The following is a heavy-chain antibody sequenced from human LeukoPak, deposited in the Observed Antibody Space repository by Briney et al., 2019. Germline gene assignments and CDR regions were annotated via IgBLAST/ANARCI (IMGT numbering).Heavy chain of an antibody. V-gene: IGHV3-30*02. CDR3: AQDSPMVYAIFDY. CDR2: IRYDGSNK. CDR1: GFTFSSYG. J-gene: IGHJ4*02. Sequence: GGSLRLSCAASGFTFSSYGMHWVRQAPGKGLEWVAFIRYDGSNKYYADSVKGRFTISRDNSKNTLYLQMNSLRAEDTAVYYCAQDSPMVYAIFDYWGQGTLVTVSS. D-gene: IGHD2-8*01.